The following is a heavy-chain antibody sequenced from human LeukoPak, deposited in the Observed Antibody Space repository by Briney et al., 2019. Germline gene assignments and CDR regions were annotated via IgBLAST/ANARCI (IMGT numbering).Heavy chain of an antibody. CDR3: ARDGEGSRGVYYYYYMDV. J-gene: IGHJ6*03. CDR1: GGSISSGSYY. CDR2: INTSGST. V-gene: IGHV4-61*02. D-gene: IGHD1-26*01. Sequence: SETLSLTCTVAGGSISSGSYYWSWIRQPAGKGLDGIGRINTSGSTNYNPSLKSRVTISVDTSKTQFSLKLSSVTAADTAVYYCARDGEGSRGVYYYYYMDVWGKGTTVTVSS.